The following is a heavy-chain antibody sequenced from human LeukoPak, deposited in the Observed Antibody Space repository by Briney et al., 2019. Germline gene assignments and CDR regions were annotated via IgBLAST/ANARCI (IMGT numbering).Heavy chain of an antibody. CDR2: INPNSGGT. D-gene: IGHD3-22*01. CDR1: GYTFTGYY. Sequence: ASVKVSCKASGYTFTGYYMHWVRQAPGQGLEWMGWINPNSGGTNYAQKFQGRVTMTRDTSISTAYMELSRLRSDDTAIYYCATNPYDTFYGMDVWGQGTTVTVSS. CDR3: ATNPYDTFYGMDV. J-gene: IGHJ6*02. V-gene: IGHV1-2*02.